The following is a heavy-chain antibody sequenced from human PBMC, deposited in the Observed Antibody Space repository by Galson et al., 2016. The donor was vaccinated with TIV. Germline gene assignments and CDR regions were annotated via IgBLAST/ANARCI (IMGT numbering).Heavy chain of an antibody. V-gene: IGHV3-33*06. CDR3: AKSSRDCMTTTTCRHRFYYNMEV. D-gene: IGHD4-11*01. CDR2: IWYDGSNK. Sequence: SLRLSCAVSGFIFSDYAMHWVRQAPGQGLEWVAMIWYDGSNKDYADSVKGRFTISRDNSKNTLYLQMNTLRAEDSAVYYCAKSSRDCMTTTTCRHRFYYNMEVWGKGTTVTVSS. CDR1: GFIFSDYA. J-gene: IGHJ6*03.